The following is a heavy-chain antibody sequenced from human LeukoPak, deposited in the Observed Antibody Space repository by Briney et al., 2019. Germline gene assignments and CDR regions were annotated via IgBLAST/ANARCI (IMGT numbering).Heavy chain of an antibody. CDR1: GDSISSDDYY. J-gene: IGHJ4*02. CDR3: ARVSSYYDSSGYYAEFDY. CDR2: FSASGNS. V-gene: IGHV4-61*02. Sequence: PSETLSLTCTVSGDSISSDDYYWSWIRQPAGKGLEWIGRFSASGNSNYNPSLKSRLTISVDTSKNQFSLKLSSVTAADTAVYYCARVSSYYDSSGYYAEFDYWGQGTLVTVSS. D-gene: IGHD3-22*01.